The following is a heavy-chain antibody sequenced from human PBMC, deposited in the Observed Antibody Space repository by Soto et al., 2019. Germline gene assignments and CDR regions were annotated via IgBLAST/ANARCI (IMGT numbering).Heavy chain of an antibody. J-gene: IGHJ4*02. V-gene: IGHV4-39*01. CDR1: GGSISSSSYY. CDR2: IYYSGST. D-gene: IGHD3-16*01. CDR3: ARQSESTWASGY. Sequence: SETLSLTCTVSGGSISSSSYYWGWIRQPPGKGLEWIGSIYYSGSTYYNPSLKSRVTISVDTSKNQFSLKLSSVTAADTAVYYCARQSESTWASGYWGQGTLVTVSS.